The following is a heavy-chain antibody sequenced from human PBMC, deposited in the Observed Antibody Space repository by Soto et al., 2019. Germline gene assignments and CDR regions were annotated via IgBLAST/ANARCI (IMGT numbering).Heavy chain of an antibody. CDR3: AREAAEYYYYGMDV. J-gene: IGHJ6*02. CDR2: IYYSGST. CDR1: GGSIRSGGYY. V-gene: IGHV4-31*03. D-gene: IGHD6-13*01. Sequence: QVQLQESGPGLVKPSQTLSLTCTGSGGSIRSGGYYWSWIRQHPGKGLEWIGYIYYSGSTYYNPSLKSRVTISVDTSKNQFSLNLSSVTAADTAVYYCAREAAEYYYYGMDVWGQGTTVTVS.